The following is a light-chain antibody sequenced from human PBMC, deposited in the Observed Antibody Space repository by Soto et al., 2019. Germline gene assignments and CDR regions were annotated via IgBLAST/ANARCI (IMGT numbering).Light chain of an antibody. Sequence: ETVLTQSPATLSLSPGERAALSCRASQSVSSQLAWYQQKPGQTPRLLIFDASKRATGVPARFSGSQSGTDFTLIISSLEPEDFALYYCQQRANWPPGFGQGTRLE. CDR1: QSVSSQ. CDR3: QQRANWPPG. J-gene: IGKJ5*01. V-gene: IGKV3-11*01. CDR2: DAS.